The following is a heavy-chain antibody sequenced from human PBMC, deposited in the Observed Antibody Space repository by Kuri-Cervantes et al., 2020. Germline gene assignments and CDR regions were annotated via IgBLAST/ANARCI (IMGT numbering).Heavy chain of an antibody. CDR2: MNPNSGNT. V-gene: IGHV1-8*01. CDR3: ATRYSSSWYPYDY. CDR1: GYTFTSYD. Sequence: ASVKVSCKASGYTFTSYDINWVRQATGQGLEWMGWMNPNSGNTGYAQKFQGRVTMTRNTSISTAYMELSSLRSEDTAVYYCATRYSSSWYPYDYWGQGTLVTVSS. J-gene: IGHJ4*02. D-gene: IGHD6-13*01.